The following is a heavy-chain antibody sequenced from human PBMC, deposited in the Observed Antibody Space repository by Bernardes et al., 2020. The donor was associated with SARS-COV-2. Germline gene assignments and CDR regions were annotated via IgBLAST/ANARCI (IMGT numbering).Heavy chain of an antibody. CDR3: ARGRYYVFHYYGMDV. V-gene: IGHV4-34*01. D-gene: IGHD3-10*02. Sequence: SETLSLTCAVYCGSFSGYYCSWIRQPPGKGLEWIGEINHSGSTNYNPSLKSRVTISVDTSKNQFSLKLSSVTAADTAVYYCARGRYYVFHYYGMDVWGQGTTVTVSS. CDR2: INHSGST. CDR1: CGSFSGYY. J-gene: IGHJ6*02.